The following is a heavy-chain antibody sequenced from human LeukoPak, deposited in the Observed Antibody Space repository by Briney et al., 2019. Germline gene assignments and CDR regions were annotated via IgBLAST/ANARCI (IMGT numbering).Heavy chain of an antibody. CDR3: AKLRGWNYFDY. D-gene: IGHD6-19*01. CDR2: ISGSGGST. Sequence: AGGSLRLSCAASGFTFSSYAMSWVRQAPGKGLVWVSGISGSGGSTYYADSVKGRFTISRDNSKNTLYLQMNSLRAEDTAVYYCAKLRGWNYFDYWGQGTLVTVSS. CDR1: GFTFSSYA. V-gene: IGHV3-23*01. J-gene: IGHJ4*02.